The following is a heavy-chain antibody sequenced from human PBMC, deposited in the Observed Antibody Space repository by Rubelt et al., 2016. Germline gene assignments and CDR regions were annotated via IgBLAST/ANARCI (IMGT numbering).Heavy chain of an antibody. J-gene: IGHJ4*02. D-gene: IGHD6-13*01. CDR1: GFIFSNYA. Sequence: GRSLRLSCAPSGFIFSNYAMHWVRQAPGKGLEWVAIIWYDGSDKYYSDSVKGRFTISRDNAKNSLYLQMNSLRAEDTAVYYCARDLSIAAGPFDYWGQGTLVTVSS. V-gene: IGHV3-33*01. CDR2: IWYDGSDK. CDR3: ARDLSIAAGPFDY.